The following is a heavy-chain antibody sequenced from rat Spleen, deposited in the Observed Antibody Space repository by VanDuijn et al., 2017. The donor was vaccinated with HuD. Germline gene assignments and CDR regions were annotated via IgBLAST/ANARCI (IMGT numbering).Heavy chain of an antibody. V-gene: IGHV4-2*01. CDR1: GFNFNDYW. D-gene: IGHD4-4*01. CDR3: VREDSGVNY. J-gene: IGHJ2*01. Sequence: EVKLVESGGGLVQPGRSLKLSCAASGFNFNDYWMGWVRQAPGKGLEWIGEINPDSRTIKYSPSLKDKFTISRDNAQNTLYLQMSKLVSEDTAIYYCVREDSGVNYWGQGVMVTVSS. CDR2: INPDSRTI.